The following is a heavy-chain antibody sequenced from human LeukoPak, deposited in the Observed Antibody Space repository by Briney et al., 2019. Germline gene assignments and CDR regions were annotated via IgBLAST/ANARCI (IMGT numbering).Heavy chain of an antibody. CDR1: GFTFSDYY. CDR3: AKDGVSIAARPGPYYYYGMDV. D-gene: IGHD6-6*01. Sequence: GGSLRLPCAASGFTFSDYYMSWIRQAPGKGLEWVSYISSSGSTIYYADSVKGRFTISRDNAKNSLYLQMNSLRAEDTAVYYCAKDGVSIAARPGPYYYYGMDVWGQGTTVTVSS. V-gene: IGHV3-11*01. J-gene: IGHJ6*02. CDR2: ISSSGSTI.